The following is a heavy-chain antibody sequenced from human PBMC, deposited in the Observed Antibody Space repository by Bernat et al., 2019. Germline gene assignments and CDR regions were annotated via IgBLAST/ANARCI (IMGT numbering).Heavy chain of an antibody. CDR1: GYTFTSYG. CDR2: ISAYDGNT. Sequence: QVQLVQSGAEVKKPGASVKVSCKASGYTFTSYGISWVRQAPGQGLEWMGWISAYDGNTNYAQKLQGRVTMTTDTSTSTAYMELRSLRSDDTAVYYCAKDWALYYYYYGMDVWGQGTTVTVSS. CDR3: AKDWALYYYYYGMDV. J-gene: IGHJ6*02. V-gene: IGHV1-18*04. D-gene: IGHD3-16*01.